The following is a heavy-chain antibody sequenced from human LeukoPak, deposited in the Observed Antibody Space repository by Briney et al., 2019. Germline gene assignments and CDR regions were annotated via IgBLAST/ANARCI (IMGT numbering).Heavy chain of an antibody. D-gene: IGHD3-22*01. CDR3: ARRGYYYDSSGYYGDYFDY. CDR1: GFTFSSYG. V-gene: IGHV3-33*01. Sequence: PGGSLRLSCAASGFTFSSYGMHWVRQAPGKGLEWVAVIWYDGSNKYYADSVKGRFTISRDNSKNTLYLQMNGLRAEDTAVYYCARRGYYYDSSGYYGDYFDYWGQGTLVTVSS. CDR2: IWYDGSNK. J-gene: IGHJ4*02.